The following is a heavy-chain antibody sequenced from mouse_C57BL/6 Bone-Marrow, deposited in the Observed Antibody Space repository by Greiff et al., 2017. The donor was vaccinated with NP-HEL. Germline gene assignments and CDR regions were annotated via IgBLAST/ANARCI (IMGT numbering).Heavy chain of an antibody. D-gene: IGHD3-3*01. CDR2: IYPSDSET. V-gene: IGHV1-61*01. CDR1: GYTFTSYW. J-gene: IGHJ3*01. CDR3: ARGGPVPAWFAY. Sequence: QVQLQQPGAELVRPGSSVKLSCKASGYTFTSYWMDWVKQRPGQGLEWIGNIYPSDSETHYNQKFKDKATLTVDKSSSTAYMQLSSLTSEDSAVYYCARGGPVPAWFAYWGQGTLVTVSA.